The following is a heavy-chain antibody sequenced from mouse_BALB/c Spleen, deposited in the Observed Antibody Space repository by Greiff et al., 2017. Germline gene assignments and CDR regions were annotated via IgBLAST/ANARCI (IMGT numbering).Heavy chain of an antibody. CDR2: ISYSGST. CDR1: GYSITSDYA. J-gene: IGHJ4*01. D-gene: IGHD1-1*01. V-gene: IGHV3-2*02. CDR3: ARDYYGSTLLYAMDY. Sequence: EVQLQQSGPGLVKPSQSLSLTCTVTGYSITSDYAWNWIRQFPGNKLEWMGYISYSGSTSYNPSLKSRISITRDTSKNQFFLQLNSVTTEDTATYYCARDYYGSTLLYAMDYWGQGTSVTVSS.